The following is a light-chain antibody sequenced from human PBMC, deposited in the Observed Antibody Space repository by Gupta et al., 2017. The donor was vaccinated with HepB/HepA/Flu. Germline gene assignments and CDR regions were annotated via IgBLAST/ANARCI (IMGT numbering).Light chain of an antibody. V-gene: IGLV1-36*01. CDR2: YDD. J-gene: IGLJ3*02. Sequence: QSVLTQPPSESEAPRQRVTISCSGSRSNIGDNTVNWYQQLPGKAPKLLIYYDDLLPSGVSDRFSGSKSGTSASLAISGLQSEDEADYYCAAWDDSLNVLVFGGGTKLTVL. CDR1: RSNIGDNT. CDR3: AAWDDSLNVLV.